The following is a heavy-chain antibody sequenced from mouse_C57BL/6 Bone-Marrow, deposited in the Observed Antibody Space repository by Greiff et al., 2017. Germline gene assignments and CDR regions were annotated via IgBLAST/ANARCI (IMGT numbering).Heavy chain of an antibody. D-gene: IGHD2-1*01. CDR2: INPYNGGT. V-gene: IGHV1-19*01. J-gene: IGHJ2*01. CDR1: GYTFTDYY. Sequence: EVQLQQSGPVLVKPGASVKMSCKASGYTFTDYYMNWVKQSHGKSLEWIGVINPYNGGTSYNQKFKGKATLTVDKSSSTAYMGLNSLTSEDSAVYYCARGYGNYDFDYWGQGTTLTVSS. CDR3: ARGYGNYDFDY.